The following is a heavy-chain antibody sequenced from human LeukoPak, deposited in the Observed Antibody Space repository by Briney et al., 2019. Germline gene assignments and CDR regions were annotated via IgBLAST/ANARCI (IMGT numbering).Heavy chain of an antibody. V-gene: IGHV3-23*01. Sequence: GGSLRLSCVVSGFTFSSAYMSWVRQAPVKGLEWVTGISGGSDSTYYADSVRGRFTISRDTSKNTLYLQMNRLRAEDTAVYYCAKYVLGPGGVIGKTGHWGQGTQVTVSS. CDR3: AKYVLGPGGVIGKTGH. CDR1: GFTFSSAY. D-gene: IGHD3-16*02. J-gene: IGHJ4*02. CDR2: ISGGSDST.